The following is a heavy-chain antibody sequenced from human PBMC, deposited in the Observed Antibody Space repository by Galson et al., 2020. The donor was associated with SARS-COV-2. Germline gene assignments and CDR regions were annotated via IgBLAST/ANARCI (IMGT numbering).Heavy chain of an antibody. CDR2: ISYDGSVK. V-gene: IGHV3-30*03. CDR1: GFSFNNYG. D-gene: IGHD1-20*01. CDR3: AREGYNWNDSYFDY. J-gene: IGHJ4*02. Sequence: GGSLRLSCAASGFSFNNYGMHWIRQAPGEGLEWLGVISYDGSVKYYLDSLKGRFTISRDSSQNTLYLQMNSLRAEDTAVYYCAREGYNWNDSYFDYWGQGTLVTVSS.